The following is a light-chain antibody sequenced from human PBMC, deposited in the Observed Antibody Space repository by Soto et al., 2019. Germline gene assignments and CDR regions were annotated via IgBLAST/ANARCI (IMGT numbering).Light chain of an antibody. CDR3: QQYGTSPRT. Sequence: EIVLTQSPGTLSLSPGERATLSCSASQSFTSNYLAWYQQRPGQAPRLLIYGASTRATGIPDRFSGSGSQTDFTLTISRLEPEDFAVYYCQQYGTSPRTFGQGTKVDIK. CDR2: GAS. V-gene: IGKV3-20*01. J-gene: IGKJ1*01. CDR1: QSFTSNY.